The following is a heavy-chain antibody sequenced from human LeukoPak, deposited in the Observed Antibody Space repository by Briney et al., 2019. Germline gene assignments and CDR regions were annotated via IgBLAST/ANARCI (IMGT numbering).Heavy chain of an antibody. CDR2: ISSSGSTI. J-gene: IGHJ4*02. V-gene: IGHV3-48*04. D-gene: IGHD2-2*01. CDR3: ARTMGFFVVAPAAPDY. CDR1: GFSFSTYW. Sequence: GGSLRLSCETSGFSFSTYWMSWVRQAPGKGLEWVSYISSSGSTIYYADSVKGRFTISRDNAKNSLYLQMNSLRAEDTAVYYCARTMGFFVVAPAAPDYWGQGTLVTVSS.